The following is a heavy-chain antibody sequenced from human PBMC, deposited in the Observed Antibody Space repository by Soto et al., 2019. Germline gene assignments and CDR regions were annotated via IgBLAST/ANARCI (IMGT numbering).Heavy chain of an antibody. V-gene: IGHV3-30-3*02. Sequence: QVQLVESGGGVVQPGGSLRLSCAASGFTFSSYPMHWVRQAPGKGLEWVAVISYDGSNKYYADSVKGRFTISRDNSKNTLYLQMNSLRAEDTAVYYCAKEFSKYSSSLGYWGQGTLVTVSS. CDR3: AKEFSKYSSSLGY. J-gene: IGHJ4*02. D-gene: IGHD6-13*01. CDR2: ISYDGSNK. CDR1: GFTFSSYP.